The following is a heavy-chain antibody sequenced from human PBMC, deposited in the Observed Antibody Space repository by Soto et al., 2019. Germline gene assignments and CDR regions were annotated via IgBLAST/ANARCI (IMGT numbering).Heavy chain of an antibody. CDR3: SRVKAQILSSGWYGGDDI. D-gene: IGHD6-19*01. J-gene: IGHJ3*02. CDR1: GFTFSTYS. CDR2: IRDSGHSA. V-gene: IGHV3-23*01. Sequence: EVQLLESGGGLVQPGGSLRLSCAASGFTFSTYSMTWVRQAPGKGLEWVSTIRDSGHSAHYADSVRGRFAISRDNSKNTLFLQMNSLSAEDTAVYYCSRVKAQILSSGWYGGDDIWGQGTMVTVSS.